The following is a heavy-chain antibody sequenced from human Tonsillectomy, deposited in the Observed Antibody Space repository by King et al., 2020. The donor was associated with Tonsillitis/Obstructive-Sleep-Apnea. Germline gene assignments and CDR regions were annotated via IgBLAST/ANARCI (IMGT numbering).Heavy chain of an antibody. CDR1: GFPFSSYA. D-gene: IGHD1-26*01. J-gene: IGHJ4*02. CDR2: ISFDGSNK. CDR3: ARDTSGSYYIGSEY. Sequence: VQLVESGGGVVQPGRSLRLSCAASGFPFSSYAMHWVRQAPGKGLEWVAVISFDGSNKYYADSVKGRFTISRDNSKSTLYLQMNSLRDDDTAVYFCARDTSGSYYIGSEYWGQGTLVSVSS. V-gene: IGHV3-30*04.